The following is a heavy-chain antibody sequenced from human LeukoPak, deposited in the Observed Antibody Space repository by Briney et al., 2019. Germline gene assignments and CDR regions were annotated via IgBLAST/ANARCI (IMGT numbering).Heavy chain of an antibody. CDR3: AKGRFLEWLLRAQEDY. V-gene: IGHV3-53*01. D-gene: IGHD3-3*01. CDR2: IYAGGTT. Sequence: PGGSLRLSCAASEFTVSGNYMSWVRQAPGKGLEWVSVIYAGGTTYYADSVKGRFTISRDNSKNTLYLQMNSLRAEDTAVYYCAKGRFLEWLLRAQEDYWGQGTLVTVSS. J-gene: IGHJ4*02. CDR1: EFTVSGNY.